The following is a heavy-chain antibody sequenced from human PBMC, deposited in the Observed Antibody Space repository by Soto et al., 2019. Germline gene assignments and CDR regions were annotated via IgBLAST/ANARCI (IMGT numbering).Heavy chain of an antibody. CDR3: ARGAKYYDFWSGRGWFDP. V-gene: IGHV3-23*01. CDR1: GFTFSSYA. Sequence: VQLLESGGGLVQPGGSLRLSCAASGFTFSSYAMSWVRQAPGKGLEWVSAISGSGGSTYYADSVKGRFTISRDNSKNTLYLQMNSLRAEDTAVYYCARGAKYYDFWSGRGWFDPWGQGTLVTVSS. D-gene: IGHD3-3*01. J-gene: IGHJ5*02. CDR2: ISGSGGST.